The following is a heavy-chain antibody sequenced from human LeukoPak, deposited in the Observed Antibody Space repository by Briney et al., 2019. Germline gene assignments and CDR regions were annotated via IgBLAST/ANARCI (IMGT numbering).Heavy chain of an antibody. CDR1: GGSISSGSYY. J-gene: IGHJ4*02. Sequence: PSETLSLTCTVSGGSISSGSYYWSWIRQPAGKGLEWIGRIYTSGSTNYNPSLKSRVTISVAPSKNQFSLKLSSVTAADTAVYYCAREECSSTSCYPSDYWGQGTLVTVSS. D-gene: IGHD2-2*01. CDR3: AREECSSTSCYPSDY. V-gene: IGHV4-61*02. CDR2: IYTSGST.